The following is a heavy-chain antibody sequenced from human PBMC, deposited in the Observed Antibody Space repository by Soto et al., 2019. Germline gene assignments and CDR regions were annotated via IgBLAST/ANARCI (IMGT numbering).Heavy chain of an antibody. CDR1: GFTFSSYW. CDR3: ARGLFPGGSFWSGYYSIGWFDP. Sequence: EVQPVESGGGLVQPGGSLRLSCAASGFTFSSYWMSWVRQAPGKGLEWVANIKQDGSEKYYVDSVKGRFTISRDNAKNSLYLQMNSLRAEDTAVYYCARGLFPGGSFWSGYYSIGWFDPWGQGTLVTVSS. CDR2: IKQDGSEK. J-gene: IGHJ5*02. D-gene: IGHD3-3*01. V-gene: IGHV3-7*01.